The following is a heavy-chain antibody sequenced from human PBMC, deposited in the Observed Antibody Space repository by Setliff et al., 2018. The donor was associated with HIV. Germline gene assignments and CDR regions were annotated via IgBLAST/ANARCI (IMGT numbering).Heavy chain of an antibody. CDR1: GGSISTSRYY. J-gene: IGHJ4*02. V-gene: IGHV4-39*01. D-gene: IGHD3-10*01. Sequence: SETLSLTCTVSGGSISTSRYYWGWIRQPPGKGLEWIGSINYRGNTYYNPSLKSRAAISVDTSKNQISLKLSSVTAADTAVYYCASLDGSESPYIYFDSLGPGTLVTVS. CDR3: ASLDGSESPYIYFDS. CDR2: INYRGNT.